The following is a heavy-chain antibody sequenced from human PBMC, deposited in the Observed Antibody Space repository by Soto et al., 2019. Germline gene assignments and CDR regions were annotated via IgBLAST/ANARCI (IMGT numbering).Heavy chain of an antibody. CDR1: GGTFSSYT. D-gene: IGHD3-16*01. J-gene: IGHJ6*02. CDR2: IIPILGIA. CDR3: ATPGDFGGRYYYGMDV. V-gene: IGHV1-69*02. Sequence: QVQLVQSGAEVKKPGSSVKVSCKASGGTFSSYTISWVRQAPGQGLEWMGRIIPILGIANYAQKFQGRVTITADKSTSTAYMELSSRRSEDTAVYYCATPGDFGGRYYYGMDVWGQGTTVTVSS.